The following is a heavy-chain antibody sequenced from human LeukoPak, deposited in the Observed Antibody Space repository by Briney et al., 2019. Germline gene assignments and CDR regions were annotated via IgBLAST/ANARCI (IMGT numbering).Heavy chain of an antibody. CDR2: ISAYNGNT. V-gene: IGHV1-18*01. CDR1: GYTFTSYG. J-gene: IGHJ4*02. D-gene: IGHD1-26*01. Sequence: PWASVKVSCKASGYTFTSYGISWVRQAPGQGLEWMGWISAYNGNTNYAQKLQGRVTMTEDTSTDTAFLDLSSLRSEDTAVYYCATGRTEWDLLYFWGQGTRVTVSS. CDR3: ATGRTEWDLLYF.